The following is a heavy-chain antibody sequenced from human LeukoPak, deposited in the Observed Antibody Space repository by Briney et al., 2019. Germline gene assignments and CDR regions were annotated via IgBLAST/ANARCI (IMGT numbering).Heavy chain of an antibody. J-gene: IGHJ4*02. V-gene: IGHV3-7*01. D-gene: IGHD3-10*01. CDR1: GFTFSSYW. CDR2: INQDGSEK. Sequence: GGSLRLSCEASGFTFSSYWMNWVRQAPGKGLEWVANINQDGSEKYYVDSVKGRFTISRDNAKNSLSLQMNSLRAEDTAVYYCARPYYYSSGSLPYWGQGTLVTVSS. CDR3: ARPYYYSSGSLPY.